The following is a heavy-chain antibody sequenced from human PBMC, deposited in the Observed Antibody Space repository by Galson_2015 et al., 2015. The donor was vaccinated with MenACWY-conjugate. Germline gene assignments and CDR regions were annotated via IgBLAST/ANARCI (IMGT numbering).Heavy chain of an antibody. CDR2: IWYDGSNK. V-gene: IGHV3-33*01. D-gene: IGHD2/OR15-2a*01. CDR3: VRDRSMAYFDY. J-gene: IGHJ4*02. Sequence: WVAVIWYDGSNKYYADSVKGRFTFSRDNSRNTLFLQMNSLRAEDTAVYYCVRDRSMAYFDYWGQGALVIVSS.